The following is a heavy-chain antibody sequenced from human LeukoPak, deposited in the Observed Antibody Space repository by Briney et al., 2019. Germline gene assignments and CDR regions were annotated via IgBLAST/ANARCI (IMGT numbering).Heavy chain of an antibody. Sequence: GGSLRLSCAASGFTFSSYATSWVRQAPGKGLEWVSAISGSGGSTYYADSVKGRFTISRDNSKNTLYLQMNSLRAEDTAVYYCAKDQGKIAAAGISLDYWGQGTLVTVSS. D-gene: IGHD6-13*01. CDR3: AKDQGKIAAAGISLDY. V-gene: IGHV3-23*01. CDR2: ISGSGGST. J-gene: IGHJ4*02. CDR1: GFTFSSYA.